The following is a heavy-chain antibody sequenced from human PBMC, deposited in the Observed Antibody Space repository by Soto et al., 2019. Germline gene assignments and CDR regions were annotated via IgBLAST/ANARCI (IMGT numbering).Heavy chain of an antibody. D-gene: IGHD6-19*01. Sequence: QVQLVESGGGVVQPGRSLRLSCAASGFTFNSYAMHWVRQAPGKGLEWVALISSDGNNEYYADSVKGRFTISRDQSKNTLYLQMNSLRVDDTAVYFCVKSWGFNSGWHDYWGQGTLVTVSS. V-gene: IGHV3-30-3*01. CDR1: GFTFNSYA. CDR3: VKSWGFNSGWHDY. J-gene: IGHJ4*02. CDR2: ISSDGNNE.